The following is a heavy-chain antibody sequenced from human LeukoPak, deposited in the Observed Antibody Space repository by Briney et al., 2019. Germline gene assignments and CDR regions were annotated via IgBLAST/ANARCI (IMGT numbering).Heavy chain of an antibody. Sequence: PGRSLRLSCAASRFTFSSYAMHWVRQAPGKGLEWVAVRSYDGSNKYYADSVKGRFTISRDNSKNTLYLQMNSLRAEDTAVYYCARVWDWGYSYDHAFDIWGQGTMVTVSS. V-gene: IGHV3-30-3*01. CDR1: RFTFSSYA. J-gene: IGHJ3*02. CDR3: ARVWDWGYSYDHAFDI. CDR2: RSYDGSNK. D-gene: IGHD5-18*01.